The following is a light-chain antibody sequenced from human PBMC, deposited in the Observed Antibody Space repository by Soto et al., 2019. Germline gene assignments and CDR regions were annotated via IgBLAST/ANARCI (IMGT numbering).Light chain of an antibody. CDR3: SSYTTSSTRV. J-gene: IGLJ1*01. CDR1: SSDVGIYNY. Sequence: QSVLTQPASVSGSAGQSIAISCTGSSSDVGIYNYVSWYQQHPGKVPKLIIYEVTSRPSGVSIRFSGSKSSNTASLTISGLQPEDEADYYCSSYTTSSTRVLGTGTKVTVL. V-gene: IGLV2-14*01. CDR2: EVT.